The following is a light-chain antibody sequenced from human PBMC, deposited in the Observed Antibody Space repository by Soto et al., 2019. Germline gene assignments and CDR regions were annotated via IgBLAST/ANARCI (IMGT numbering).Light chain of an antibody. J-gene: IGLJ1*01. Sequence: QSALTQPASVSGSPGQSITISCTGTSSDVGSYHYASWFQQHPGKAPKLIIFEVSDRPSGVSTRFSGSKSGDTASLTISGLQADDEADYYCSSYTSGRDVYVFGGGTKVTVL. CDR3: SSYTSGRDVYV. V-gene: IGLV2-14*01. CDR1: SSDVGSYHY. CDR2: EVS.